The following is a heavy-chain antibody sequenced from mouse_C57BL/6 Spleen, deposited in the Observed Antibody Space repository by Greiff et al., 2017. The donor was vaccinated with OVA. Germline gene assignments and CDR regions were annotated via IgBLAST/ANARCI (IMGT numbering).Heavy chain of an antibody. CDR2: IDPSDSYT. D-gene: IGHD2-4*01. V-gene: IGHV1-59*01. J-gene: IGHJ3*01. Sequence: QVQLQQPGAELVRPGTSVKLSCKASGYTFTSYWMHWVKQRPGQGLEWIGVIDPSDSYTNYNQKFKGKATLTVDKSSSTAYMQLSSLTSEDSAVYYCARSGFYDYDGVAYWGQGTLVTVSA. CDR1: GYTFTSYW. CDR3: ARSGFYDYDGVAY.